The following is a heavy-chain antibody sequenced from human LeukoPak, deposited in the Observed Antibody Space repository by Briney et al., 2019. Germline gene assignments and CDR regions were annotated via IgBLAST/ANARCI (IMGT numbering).Heavy chain of an antibody. D-gene: IGHD1-26*01. CDR3: ALGSGSTWSFDY. V-gene: IGHV1-69*06. Sequence: ASVKVSCKASGGTFSSYAISWVRQAPGQGLEWMGGIIPTFGTANYAQKFQGRVTITADKSTSTAYMELSSLRSEDTAVYYCALGSGSTWSFDYWGQGTLVTVSS. J-gene: IGHJ4*02. CDR1: GGTFSSYA. CDR2: IIPTFGTA.